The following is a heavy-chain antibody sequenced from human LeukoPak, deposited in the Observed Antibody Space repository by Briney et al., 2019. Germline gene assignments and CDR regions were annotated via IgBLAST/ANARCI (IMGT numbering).Heavy chain of an antibody. CDR2: IDWDDDK. D-gene: IGHD3-22*01. CDR1: GFSLSTSGVG. Sequence: SGPTLVEPTQTLTLTCTFSGFSLSTSGVGVGWIRQPPGKALEWLALIDWDDDKYYSTSLKTRLTISKDTSKNQVVLTMTNMDPVDTATYYCARIGGSSGYDAFDIWGQGTMVTVSS. V-gene: IGHV2-70*01. CDR3: ARIGGSSGYDAFDI. J-gene: IGHJ3*02.